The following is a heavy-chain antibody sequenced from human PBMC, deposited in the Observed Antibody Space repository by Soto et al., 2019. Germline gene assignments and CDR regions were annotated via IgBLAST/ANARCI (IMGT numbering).Heavy chain of an antibody. Sequence: PGESLKISCKGSGYSFTSYWIGWVRQMPGKGLEWMGIIYPGDSDTRYSPSFQGQVTISADKSISTAYLQWSSLKASDTAMYYCAKPQYPGIAAAGNGYAFDIWDQGTMVTVSS. CDR3: AKPQYPGIAAAGNGYAFDI. CDR2: IYPGDSDT. V-gene: IGHV5-51*01. CDR1: GYSFTSYW. J-gene: IGHJ3*02. D-gene: IGHD6-13*01.